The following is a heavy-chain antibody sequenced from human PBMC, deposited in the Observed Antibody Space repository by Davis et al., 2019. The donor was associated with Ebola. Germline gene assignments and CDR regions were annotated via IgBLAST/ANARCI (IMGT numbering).Heavy chain of an antibody. D-gene: IGHD3-22*01. J-gene: IGHJ4*02. V-gene: IGHV3-74*01. Sequence: PGGSLRLSCDASGFTFDDHTMHWVRHAPGKGLVWVSRINSDGSSTSYADSVKGRFTISRDNAKNSLYLQMNSLRDEDTAVYYCAREGYYYDSSGYQYYFDYWGQGTLVTVSS. CDR2: INSDGSST. CDR3: AREGYYYDSSGYQYYFDY. CDR1: GFTFDDHT.